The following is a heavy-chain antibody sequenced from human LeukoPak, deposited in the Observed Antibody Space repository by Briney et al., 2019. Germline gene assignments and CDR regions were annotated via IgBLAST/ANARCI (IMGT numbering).Heavy chain of an antibody. CDR1: GFTFSSYW. CDR2: IKQDGSEK. Sequence: PGGSLRLSCAASGFTFSSYWMSCVRQAPGKGLEWVANIKQDGSEKYYVDSVKGRFTISRDNAKNSLYLQMNSLRAEDTAVYYCARYSGYDPWSYYGMDVWGQGTTVTVSS. J-gene: IGHJ6*02. CDR3: ARYSGYDPWSYYGMDV. D-gene: IGHD5-12*01. V-gene: IGHV3-7*04.